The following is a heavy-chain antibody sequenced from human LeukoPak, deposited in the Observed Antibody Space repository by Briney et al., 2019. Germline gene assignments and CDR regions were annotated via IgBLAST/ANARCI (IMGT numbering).Heavy chain of an antibody. D-gene: IGHD3-22*01. Sequence: ASVKVSCKASVGTFSSYAISWVRQAPGQGLEWMGGIIPIFGTANYAQKFQGRVTITADKSTSTAYMELSSLRSEDTAVYYCARTDDSSGLYYFDYWGQGTLVTVSS. CDR1: VGTFSSYA. J-gene: IGHJ4*02. CDR3: ARTDDSSGLYYFDY. V-gene: IGHV1-69*06. CDR2: IIPIFGTA.